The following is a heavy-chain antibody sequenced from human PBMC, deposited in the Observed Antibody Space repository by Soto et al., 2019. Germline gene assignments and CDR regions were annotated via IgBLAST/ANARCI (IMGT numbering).Heavy chain of an antibody. Sequence: EVQLVESGGGLVKPGGSLRLSCEASGFTFSIYTMNWVRQAPGKGLEWVSSISSSSSYIYYADSMKGRFAISRDNAKNSLYLQMNSLRAEDTAVYYCARDPYGNYYFDYWGQGTLVTVSS. CDR1: GFTFSIYT. J-gene: IGHJ4*02. V-gene: IGHV3-21*01. D-gene: IGHD1-1*01. CDR2: ISSSSSYI. CDR3: ARDPYGNYYFDY.